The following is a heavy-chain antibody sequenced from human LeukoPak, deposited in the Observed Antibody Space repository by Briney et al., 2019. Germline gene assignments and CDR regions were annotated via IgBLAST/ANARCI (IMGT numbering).Heavy chain of an antibody. CDR1: GFTFNKYS. CDR3: ATYGRDGYKGFY. Sequence: PGGSLRLSCAASGFTFNKYSMSWVRQAPGKGLEWISYIDGSSPTIYYADSVKGRFTTSRDNTKNSVYLHMNSLRAEETAMYYCATYGRDGYKGFYWGQGTLVTVSS. J-gene: IGHJ4*02. D-gene: IGHD5-24*01. V-gene: IGHV3-48*04. CDR2: IDGSSPTI.